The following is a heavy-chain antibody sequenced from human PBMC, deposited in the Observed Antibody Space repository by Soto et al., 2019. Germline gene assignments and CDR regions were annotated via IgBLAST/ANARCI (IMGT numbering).Heavy chain of an antibody. J-gene: IGHJ4*02. D-gene: IGHD3-22*01. CDR2: VYHTGST. Sequence: PSETLSLTCTVSGDSISGDYYWNWIRPAPGKGLEWIGYVYHTGSTYHNPSLKSRGSISVDTSNNQFSLKLSSVTAADTAVYFCAREPYDHTGNRTEYWGQGITVIVSA. CDR3: AREPYDHTGNRTEY. V-gene: IGHV4-30-4*01. CDR1: GDSISGDYY.